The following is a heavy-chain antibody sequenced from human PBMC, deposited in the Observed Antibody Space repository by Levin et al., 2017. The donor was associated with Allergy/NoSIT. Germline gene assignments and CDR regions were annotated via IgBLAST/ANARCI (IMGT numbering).Heavy chain of an antibody. Sequence: QSGGSLRLSCAGSGFIFNTCPMIWVRQAPGKGLEWLSAISGNSLAIFYADSVKGRFTVSRDNSKNTVFLQMNSLRAEDTAVYYCAKYRHRDSADFDSWGPGTLVTVSS. CDR3: AKYRHRDSADFDS. CDR1: GFIFNTCP. J-gene: IGHJ4*02. V-gene: IGHV3-23*01. CDR2: ISGNSLAI. D-gene: IGHD3-16*02.